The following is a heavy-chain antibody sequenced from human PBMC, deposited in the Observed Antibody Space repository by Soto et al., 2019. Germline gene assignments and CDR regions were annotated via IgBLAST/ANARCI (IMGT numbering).Heavy chain of an antibody. CDR2: IYHSGRA. D-gene: IGHD4-4*01. CDR3: ARGMTTVTTYDY. CDR1: GGSISSGGYS. V-gene: IGHV4-30-2*01. J-gene: IGHJ4*02. Sequence: QLQLQESGSGLVKPSQTLSLTCAVSGGSISSGGYSWSWIRQPPGKGLEWIGYIYHSGRAYYNPSLNSRVTISVDRSKNQFSLNLRSVTAADTAVYYCARGMTTVTTYDYWGQGTLVTVSS.